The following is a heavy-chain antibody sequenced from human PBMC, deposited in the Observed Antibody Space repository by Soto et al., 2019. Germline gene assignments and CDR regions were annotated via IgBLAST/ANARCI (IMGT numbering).Heavy chain of an antibody. J-gene: IGHJ3*02. CDR3: ARDNFASDAFDI. D-gene: IGHD1-1*01. CDR1: GFTFSDYY. Sequence: GGSLRLSCAASGFTFSDYYMSWIRQAPGKGLEWVSYISSSSSYTNYADTVQGRFTIPRDNAKNSLYLQMNSLRAEDTAVYYCARDNFASDAFDIWGQGTMVTVSS. V-gene: IGHV3-11*06. CDR2: ISSSSSYT.